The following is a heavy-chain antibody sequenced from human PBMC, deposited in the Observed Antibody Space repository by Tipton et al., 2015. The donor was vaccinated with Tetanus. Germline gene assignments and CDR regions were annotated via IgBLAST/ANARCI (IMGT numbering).Heavy chain of an antibody. D-gene: IGHD1-26*01. CDR3: ARYIEEVGATKYFDY. J-gene: IGHJ4*02. CDR2: VFYTGST. CDR1: GGSFSGFY. Sequence: TLSLTCAVYGGSFSGFYWSWIRQPPGKGLQCIGYVFYTGSTNYNSPFESRVTISVDTSKNQISLQLRSVTAADTAVYYCARYIEEVGATKYFDYWGQGSLVTVSS. V-gene: IGHV4-59*01.